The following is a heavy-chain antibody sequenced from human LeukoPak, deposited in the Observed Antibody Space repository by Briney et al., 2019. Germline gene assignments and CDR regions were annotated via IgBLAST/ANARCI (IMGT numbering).Heavy chain of an antibody. CDR3: ARDPPHGMDV. J-gene: IGHJ6*02. Sequence: GESPRLSCAASGFTFANYNFNWVRQAPGKGLEWVSYISSTSSTIYYADSMKGRFTISRDNAKNSLYLQMNSLRAEDTAVYYCARDPPHGMDVWGQGTTVTVSS. V-gene: IGHV3-48*01. CDR1: GFTFANYN. CDR2: ISSTSSTI.